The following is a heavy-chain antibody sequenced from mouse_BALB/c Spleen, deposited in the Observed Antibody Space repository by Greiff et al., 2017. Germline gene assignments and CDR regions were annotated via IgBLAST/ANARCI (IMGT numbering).Heavy chain of an antibody. D-gene: IGHD2-1*01. CDR1: GYSFTGYS. CDR2: INPYNGGT. Sequence: EVKLMESGPELVKPGASLKISCKASGYSFTGYSMNWVKQSHGKNLEWIGLINPYNGGTSYNQKFKGKATLTVDKSSSTAYMVLLSLTSEDSAVYYCAILLSYYWGQGTTLTVSS. CDR3: AILLSYY. J-gene: IGHJ2*01. V-gene: IGHV1-26*01.